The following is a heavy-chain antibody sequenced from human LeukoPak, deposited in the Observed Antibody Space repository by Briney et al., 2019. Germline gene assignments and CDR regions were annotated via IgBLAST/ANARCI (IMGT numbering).Heavy chain of an antibody. Sequence: GGSLRLSCVASGFTVSSTYMTWVRQAPGKGLEWVSAISGSGGSTYYADSVKGRFTISRDNSKNTLYLQMNSLRAEDTAVYYCAKSFSSGWFYYFDYWGQGTLVTVSS. CDR1: GFTVSSTY. CDR3: AKSFSSGWFYYFDY. D-gene: IGHD6-19*01. V-gene: IGHV3-23*01. CDR2: ISGSGGST. J-gene: IGHJ4*02.